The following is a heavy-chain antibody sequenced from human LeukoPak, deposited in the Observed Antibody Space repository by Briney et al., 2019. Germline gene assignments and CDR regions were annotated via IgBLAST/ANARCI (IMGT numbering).Heavy chain of an antibody. J-gene: IGHJ3*02. D-gene: IGHD2-21*02. CDR3: AREINERHGDSYIGAFDI. CDR1: GFTFSSYD. CDR2: IGTGGDT. Sequence: GGSLSLSCAASGFTFSSYDFHWVRHDIGKGLECVSAIGTGGDTYYLDSVKGRFTISRENARHSLYLQMDSLRAGDTAVYYCAREINERHGDSYIGAFDIWGQGTMVTVS. V-gene: IGHV3-13*01.